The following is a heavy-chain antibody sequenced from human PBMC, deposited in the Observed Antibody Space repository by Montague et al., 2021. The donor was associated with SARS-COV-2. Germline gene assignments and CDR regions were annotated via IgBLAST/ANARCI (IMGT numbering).Heavy chain of an antibody. CDR2: INEDGTRT. Sequence: SLRLSCAASGFTVSSYWMHWVRQAPGKGLVWVSHINEDGTRTNYADSVKGRFTISRDSAKNTLFLQMNSLRVEDTAVYYRARGDSSGLGYWGQGILVTVAS. CDR3: ARGDSSGLGY. V-gene: IGHV3-74*01. D-gene: IGHD3-16*01. CDR1: GFTVSSYW. J-gene: IGHJ4*02.